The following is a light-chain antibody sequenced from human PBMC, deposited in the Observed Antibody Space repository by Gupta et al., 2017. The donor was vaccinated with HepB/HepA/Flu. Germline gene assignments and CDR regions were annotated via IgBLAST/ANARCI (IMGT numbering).Light chain of an antibody. V-gene: IGLV1-40*01. Sequence: QPVPTQPPSVSRPPVQMVTISCTGSSPNIGAGFDVHWSQLSPATAPKRLIHGNSKRPSGVPDRFSGSKSGTSASLAIIGLQAEDEADYYCQSYDTILSGWVFGVGTKLTVL. CDR3: QSYDTILSGWV. CDR2: GNS. J-gene: IGLJ3*02. CDR1: SPNIGAGFD.